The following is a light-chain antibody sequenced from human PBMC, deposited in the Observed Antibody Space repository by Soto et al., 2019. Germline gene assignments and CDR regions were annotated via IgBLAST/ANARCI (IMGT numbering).Light chain of an antibody. CDR3: QQYNSYLYT. Sequence: DIQITQSPSSLSASVGDRVTITCRASQSISSYLNWYQQKPGKAPKLLIYDASSLQSGVPSRFSGSGSGTEFTLTISSLQPDDFATYYCQQYNSYLYTFGQGTKVDIK. CDR1: QSISSY. J-gene: IGKJ2*01. V-gene: IGKV1-5*01. CDR2: DAS.